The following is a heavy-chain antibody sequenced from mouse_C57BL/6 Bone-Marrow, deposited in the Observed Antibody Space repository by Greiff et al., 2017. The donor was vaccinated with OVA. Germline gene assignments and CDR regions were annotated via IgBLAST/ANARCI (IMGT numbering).Heavy chain of an antibody. V-gene: IGHV1-82*01. CDR1: GYAFSSSW. CDR2: IYPGDGDT. J-gene: IGHJ3*01. CDR3: ARDGGLLSAY. D-gene: IGHD1-1*02. Sequence: VQLQQSGPELVKPGASVKISCKASGYAFSSSWMNWVKQRPGKGLEWIGRIYPGDGDTNYNGKFKGKATLTADKSSSTAYMQLSSLTSEDSAVYFCARDGGLLSAYWGQGTLVTVSA.